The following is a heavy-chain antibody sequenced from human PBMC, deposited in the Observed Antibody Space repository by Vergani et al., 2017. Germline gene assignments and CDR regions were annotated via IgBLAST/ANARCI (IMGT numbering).Heavy chain of an antibody. J-gene: IGHJ5*02. CDR1: GSTVSANY. D-gene: IGHD3-10*01. CDR3: ARGNYYGSETYVDP. V-gene: IGHV3-66*02. Sequence: ELQLVESGGVLVQPGGSLSLSCAASGSTVSANYMTWACQAPGKGLEWVSHIYSGDETYYADSVKGRVTISRDTSKNTLHLKINNLRVEDTAVYYCARGNYYGSETYVDPWGQGTLVTVSS. CDR2: IYSGDET.